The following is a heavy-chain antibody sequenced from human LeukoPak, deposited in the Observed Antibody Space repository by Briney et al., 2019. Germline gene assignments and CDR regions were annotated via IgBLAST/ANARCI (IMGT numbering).Heavy chain of an antibody. V-gene: IGHV3-21*04. CDR3: ANRVRYYYCMDV. CDR1: GFTFSSYS. D-gene: IGHD3-10*01. Sequence: GGSLRLSCAASGFTFSSYSMNWVRQAPGKGLEWVSSISSSSSYIYYADSVKGRFTISRDNSKNTLYLQMNSLRAEDTAVYYCANRVRYYYCMDVWGKGTTVTVSS. J-gene: IGHJ6*03. CDR2: ISSSSSYI.